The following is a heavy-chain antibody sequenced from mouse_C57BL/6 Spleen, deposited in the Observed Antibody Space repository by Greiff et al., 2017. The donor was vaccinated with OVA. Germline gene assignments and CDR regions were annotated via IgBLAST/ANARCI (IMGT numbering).Heavy chain of an antibody. CDR3: ARDYGSSYGY. D-gene: IGHD1-1*01. V-gene: IGHV1-82*01. CDR1: GYALSSSW. Sequence: QVQLKQSGPELVKPGASVKISCKASGYALSSSWMNWVKQRPGKGLEWIGRIYPGDGDTNYNGKFKGKATLTADKSSSTAYMQLSSLTSEDSAVYFCARDYGSSYGYWGQGTTLTVSS. CDR2: IYPGDGDT. J-gene: IGHJ2*01.